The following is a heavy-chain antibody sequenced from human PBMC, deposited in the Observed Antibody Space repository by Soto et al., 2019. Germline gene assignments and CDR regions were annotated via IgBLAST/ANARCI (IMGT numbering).Heavy chain of an antibody. V-gene: IGHV3-23*01. CDR2: ISGMGGST. CDR1: GFTFSSYA. D-gene: IGHD3-22*01. Sequence: GGFLRPSCAASGFTFSSYAMSWVRQAPGKALEWVSAISGMGGSTYYADSVKGQLTISRANPKTPLYPKVKSLRPQEPPGFYFAKDSVVWTQDSSGYYPLVAFDYWGQGTLVTVSS. CDR3: AKDSVVWTQDSSGYYPLVAFDY. J-gene: IGHJ4*02.